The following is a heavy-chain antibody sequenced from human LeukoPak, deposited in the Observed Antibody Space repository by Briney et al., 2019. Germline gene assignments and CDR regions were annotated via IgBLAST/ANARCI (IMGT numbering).Heavy chain of an antibody. CDR3: AKDSGYYYYYMDV. J-gene: IGHJ6*03. Sequence: GGSLRLSCAASGFTFSSYGMHWVRQAPGKGLGWVAFIRYDGSNKYYADSVKGRFTISRDNSKNTLYLQMNSLRAEDTAVYYCAKDSGYYYYYMDVWGKGTTVTVSS. CDR2: IRYDGSNK. D-gene: IGHD6-25*01. CDR1: GFTFSSYG. V-gene: IGHV3-30*02.